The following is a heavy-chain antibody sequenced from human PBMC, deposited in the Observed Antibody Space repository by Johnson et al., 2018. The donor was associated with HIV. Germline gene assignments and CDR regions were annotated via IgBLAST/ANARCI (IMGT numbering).Heavy chain of an antibody. J-gene: IGHJ3*02. D-gene: IGHD2-15*01. CDR2: IYSGGST. CDR3: AREAYCSGCSCYDAFDI. V-gene: IGHV3-66*01. Sequence: VQLVESGGGLVQPGGSLRLSCAASGFTVSSNYMSWVRQAPGKGLEWVSVIYSGGSTYYADSVKGRFTISRDNSKNTLYLQMNSLRAEDTAVYYCAREAYCSGCSCYDAFDIWGQGTMVTVSS. CDR1: GFTVSSNY.